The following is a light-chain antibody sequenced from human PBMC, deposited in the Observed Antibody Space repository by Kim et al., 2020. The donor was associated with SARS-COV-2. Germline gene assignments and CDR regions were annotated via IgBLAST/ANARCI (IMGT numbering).Light chain of an antibody. V-gene: IGLV2-14*03. CDR1: SSDVGGYNY. Sequence: QSFTISYTGTSSDVGGYNYVSWYQQHPGKAPKLMIYDVSNRPSGVSNRFSGSKSGNTASLTISGLQAEDEADYYCSSYTSSSTLEVFGGGTQLTVL. CDR3: SSYTSSSTLEV. J-gene: IGLJ2*01. CDR2: DVS.